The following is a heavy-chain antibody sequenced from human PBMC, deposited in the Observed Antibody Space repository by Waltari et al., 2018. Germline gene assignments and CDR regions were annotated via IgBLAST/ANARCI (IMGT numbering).Heavy chain of an antibody. CDR2: IYHSGST. Sequence: QVQLQESGPGLVKPSETLSLTCAVSGYSISSGYYWGWIRQPPGKGLEWIGSIYHSGSTYYTPSLKSRVTISVDTSKNQFSLKLSSVTAADTAVYYCAIYRGGVVTIFGVAPTDYKGAFDIWGQGTMVTVSS. D-gene: IGHD3-3*01. J-gene: IGHJ3*02. CDR1: GYSISSGYY. V-gene: IGHV4-38-2*01. CDR3: AIYRGGVVTIFGVAPTDYKGAFDI.